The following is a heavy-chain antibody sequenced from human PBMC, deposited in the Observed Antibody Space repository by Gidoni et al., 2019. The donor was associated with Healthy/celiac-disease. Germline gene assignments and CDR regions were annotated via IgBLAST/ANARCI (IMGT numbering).Heavy chain of an antibody. Sequence: QVQLVQSVAEVKKPVPSVKASCTASGYTFTSFYMHWVRQAPGQGLEWMGIINPSDGSTSYGQEFQGRVTMTRDTSTSTVYMRLSSLRSEDTAVYYCAGDTDSSGYVDLIDYWGQGTLVTVSS. J-gene: IGHJ4*02. V-gene: IGHV1-46*01. CDR2: INPSDGST. CDR3: AGDTDSSGYVDLIDY. D-gene: IGHD3-22*01. CDR1: GYTFTSFY.